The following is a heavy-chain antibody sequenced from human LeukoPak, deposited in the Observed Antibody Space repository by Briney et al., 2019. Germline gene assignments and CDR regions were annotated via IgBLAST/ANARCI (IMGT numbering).Heavy chain of an antibody. CDR1: GFTFSSYA. J-gene: IGHJ4*02. V-gene: IGHV3-23*01. Sequence: GGSLRLSCAASGFTFSSYAMTWVRQAPGKGLEWVSGISDSGDSTLYADSVKGRFTISRDNSRNTLYLQMNSLRAEDTAVYYCAKRYSSGYYGIDGGQGTLVTVSS. CDR2: ISDSGDST. D-gene: IGHD6-19*01. CDR3: AKRYSSGYYGID.